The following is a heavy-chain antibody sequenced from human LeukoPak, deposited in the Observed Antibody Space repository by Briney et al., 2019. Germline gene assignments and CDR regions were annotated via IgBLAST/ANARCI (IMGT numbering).Heavy chain of an antibody. D-gene: IGHD6-19*01. CDR3: ARESIAVAGTRKVDY. V-gene: IGHV3-74*01. Sequence: QPGGSLRLSCAASGFTFSSYWMHWVRQAPGKGLVWVSRINSDGSSTSYADSVKGRFTISRDNAKNTLYLQMNSLRAEDTAVYYCARESIAVAGTRKVDYWGQGTLVTVSS. CDR2: INSDGSST. CDR1: GFTFSSYW. J-gene: IGHJ4*02.